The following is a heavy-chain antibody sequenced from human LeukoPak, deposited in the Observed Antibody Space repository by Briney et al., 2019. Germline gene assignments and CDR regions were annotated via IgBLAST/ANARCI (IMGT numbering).Heavy chain of an antibody. D-gene: IGHD4-17*01. J-gene: IGHJ4*02. CDR3: ARGAGSYGDYSLWLGY. V-gene: IGHV1-18*01. CDR1: GYIFSGYG. CDR2: VSTYNGNT. Sequence: ASVKVSCKASGYIFSGYGFSWVRQAPGQGLEWMGWVSTYNGNTIYAQSYQGRVTMTTDTSTSTAYMELRSLRPDDTAVYYCARGAGSYGDYSLWLGYWGQGTLVTVSS.